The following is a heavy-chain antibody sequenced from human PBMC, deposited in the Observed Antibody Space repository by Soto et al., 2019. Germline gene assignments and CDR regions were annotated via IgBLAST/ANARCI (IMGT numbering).Heavy chain of an antibody. CDR1: GYTLTELS. J-gene: IGHJ4*02. V-gene: IGHV1-24*01. D-gene: IGHD6-19*01. Sequence: ASVKVSCKVSGYTLTELSMHWVRQAPGKGLEWMGGFDPEDGETIYAQKFQGRVTMTEDTSTDTAYMELSSLRSEDTAVYYCAAGIAVAAYFDYWGQGTLVTVSS. CDR3: AAGIAVAAYFDY. CDR2: FDPEDGET.